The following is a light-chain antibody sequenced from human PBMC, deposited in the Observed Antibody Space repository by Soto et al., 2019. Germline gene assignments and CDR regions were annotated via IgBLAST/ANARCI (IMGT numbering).Light chain of an antibody. V-gene: IGKV1-5*01. Sequence: EIQMTQSPSTLSALIGDRVTISCRASQSVNSWLAWYQQRPGKAPKLLIYDASTLESGVPSRFSGSGSGTEFTLTISSLQPDDFATYYCHQYKSYHTFGGRTNVDI. CDR2: DAS. CDR1: QSVNSW. J-gene: IGKJ4*01. CDR3: HQYKSYHT.